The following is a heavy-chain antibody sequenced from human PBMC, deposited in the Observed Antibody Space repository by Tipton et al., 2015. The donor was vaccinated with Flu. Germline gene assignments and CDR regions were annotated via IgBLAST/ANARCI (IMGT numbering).Heavy chain of an antibody. J-gene: IGHJ4*02. V-gene: IGHV4-38-2*01. CDR3: ARRTYYYGSGEQDY. D-gene: IGHD3-10*01. CDR2: ISHSGST. Sequence: TLSLTCAVSGDSISSRYYWGWIRQPPGKGLEWIGSISHSGSTYYNPSLKSRVTISLDTSRNQFSLKLSSVTAADTAVYYCARRTYYYGSGEQDYWGQGTLVTVSS. CDR1: GDSISSRYY.